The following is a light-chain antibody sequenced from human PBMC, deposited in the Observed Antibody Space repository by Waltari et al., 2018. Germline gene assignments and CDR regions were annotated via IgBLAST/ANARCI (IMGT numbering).Light chain of an antibody. CDR2: GVN. Sequence: QSVLTPPPSVSGAPGQRVPISCTGSWSNIGAGYDVHWYQQLPGKAPTLLVYGVNTRPPGVPDRFFGSKSGTSASLAIPGLQPEDEADYYCQSYDTSLGVVFGGGTKLTVL. CDR1: WSNIGAGYD. CDR3: QSYDTSLGVV. V-gene: IGLV1-40*01. J-gene: IGLJ2*01.